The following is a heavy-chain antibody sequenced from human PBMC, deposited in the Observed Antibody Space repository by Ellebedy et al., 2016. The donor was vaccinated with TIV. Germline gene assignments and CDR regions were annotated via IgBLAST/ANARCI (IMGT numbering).Heavy chain of an antibody. J-gene: IGHJ4*02. CDR1: GFTFSSYA. D-gene: IGHD4-23*01. V-gene: IGHV3-30-3*01. CDR2: ISYDGSNK. CDR3: ARDAAGNGGKLDY. Sequence: GESLKISCAASGFTFSSYAMHWVRQAPGKGLGWVAVISYDGSNKYYADSVKGRFTISRDNSKNTLYLQMNSLRAEDTAVYYCARDAAGNGGKLDYWGQGALVTVSS.